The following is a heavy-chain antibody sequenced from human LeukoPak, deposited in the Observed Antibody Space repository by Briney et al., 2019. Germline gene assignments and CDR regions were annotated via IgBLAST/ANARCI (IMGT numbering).Heavy chain of an antibody. V-gene: IGHV4-38-2*01. CDR1: TYSVTSDYY. CDR2: IYHTGSS. D-gene: IGHD3-16*01. Sequence: SETLSLTCAVSTYSVTSDYYWAWIRQSPETGLEWIGTIYHTGSSYYNPSLESRVTMSVHTFDNEFSLKLTSVTAADMAVYYCARHWGRREAFDIWGQGTVVTVSS. J-gene: IGHJ3*02. CDR3: ARHWGRREAFDI.